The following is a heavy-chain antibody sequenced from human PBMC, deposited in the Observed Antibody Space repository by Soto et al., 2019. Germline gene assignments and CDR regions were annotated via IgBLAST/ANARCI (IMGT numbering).Heavy chain of an antibody. V-gene: IGHV4-30-2*01. CDR2: IYHSGST. CDR3: ARGQVVAAQH. Sequence: QLQLQESGSGLVKPSQTLSLTCAVSGGSISSGGYSWSWIRQPPGKGLEWIGYIYHSGSTYYNPSLRNLGAKSVDWYKIQFSLKLRSVTAADTAVYYCARGQVVAAQHWGQGTLVTVSS. J-gene: IGHJ4*02. D-gene: IGHD2-15*01. CDR1: GGSISSGGYS.